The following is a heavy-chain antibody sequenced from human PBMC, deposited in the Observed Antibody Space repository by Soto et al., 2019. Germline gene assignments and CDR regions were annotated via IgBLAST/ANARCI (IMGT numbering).Heavy chain of an antibody. J-gene: IGHJ6*03. CDR3: ARVDYGSGKHYYYYMDV. CDR1: GGSISSSSYY. Sequence: PSETLSLTCTFSGGSISSSSYYWGWIRQPPGKGLEWIGSIYYSGSTYYNPSLKSRVTISVDTSKNQFSLKLSSVTAADSAVYYCARVDYGSGKHYYYYMDVWGKGTTVTDS. CDR2: IYYSGST. D-gene: IGHD3-10*01. V-gene: IGHV4-39*01.